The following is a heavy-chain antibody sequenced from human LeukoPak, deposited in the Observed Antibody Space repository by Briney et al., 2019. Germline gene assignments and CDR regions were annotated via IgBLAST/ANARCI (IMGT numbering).Heavy chain of an antibody. V-gene: IGHV1-2*02. J-gene: IGHJ5*02. D-gene: IGHD2-2*01. CDR3: ARDDLNCSSTSCYADWFDP. CDR1: GYTFTSNY. CDR2: INPNSGGT. Sequence: ASVKVSCKAFGYTFTSNYMHWVRQAPGQGLEWMGWINPNSGGTNYAQKFQGRVTMTRDTSISTAYMELSRLRSDDTAVYYCARDDLNCSSTSCYADWFDPWAREPWSPSPQ.